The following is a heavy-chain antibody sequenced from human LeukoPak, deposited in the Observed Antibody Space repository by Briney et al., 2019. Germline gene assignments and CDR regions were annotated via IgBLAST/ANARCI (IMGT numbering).Heavy chain of an antibody. V-gene: IGHV4-4*07. CDR3: ARESKTYDGSGYYHDS. J-gene: IGHJ4*02. D-gene: IGHD3-22*01. CDR1: GGSISNYF. Sequence: SETLSLTCSISGGSISNYFWTWIRQPAGKGLEWIGRIYTSGSTDYNPSLKSRVTMSVDTSKNQFSLNLYSVTAADTAVYYCARESKTYDGSGYYHDSWGQGTLVTVSS. CDR2: IYTSGST.